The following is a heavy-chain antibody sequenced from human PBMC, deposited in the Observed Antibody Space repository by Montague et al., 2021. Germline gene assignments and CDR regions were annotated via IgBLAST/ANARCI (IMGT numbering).Heavy chain of an antibody. Sequence: PALVKPTQTLTLTCTFSGFSLATSGVGVAWLRQPPVTALEWLALIFWDDAKRYSPSLKSRLTITKDTTKNQVVLTLTNMDPVDSATYFCAPKIAALKAHDGFSVWGQGILVTVSS. CDR2: IFWDDAK. J-gene: IGHJ4*02. CDR1: GFSLATSGVG. V-gene: IGHV2-5*02. CDR3: APKIAALKAHDGFSV. D-gene: IGHD6-13*01.